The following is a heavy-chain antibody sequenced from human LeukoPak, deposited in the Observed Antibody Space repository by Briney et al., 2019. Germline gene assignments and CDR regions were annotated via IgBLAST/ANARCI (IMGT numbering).Heavy chain of an antibody. CDR3: ARVLLYYYDSSRFDY. CDR1: GFTVSSNY. CDR2: IYYSGST. J-gene: IGHJ4*02. Sequence: GSLRLSCAASGFTVSSNYMSWVRQAPGKGLEWIGSIYYSGSTYYNPSLKSRVTISVDTSKNQFSLKLSSVTAADTAVYYCARVLLYYYDSSRFDYWGQGTLVTVSS. V-gene: IGHV4-39*07. D-gene: IGHD3-22*01.